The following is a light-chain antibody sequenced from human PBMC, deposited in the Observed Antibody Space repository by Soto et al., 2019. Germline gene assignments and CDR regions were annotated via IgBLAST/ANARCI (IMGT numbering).Light chain of an antibody. CDR1: QSVSNY. CDR3: QQRSSWPPIT. CDR2: DAS. J-gene: IGKJ5*01. Sequence: EIVLTQSPATLSLSPGERATLCCRASQSVSNYLAWYQHKPGQAPRLLIYDASNRATGIPARFSGSGSGTDFTLTISSLEPEDFAVYYCQQRSSWPPITFGQGTRLEI. V-gene: IGKV3-11*01.